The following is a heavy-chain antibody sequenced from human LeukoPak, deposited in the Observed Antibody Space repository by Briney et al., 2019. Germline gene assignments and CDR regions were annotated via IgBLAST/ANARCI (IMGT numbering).Heavy chain of an antibody. CDR3: AKDEGEGSSAFDP. CDR2: ISYDGSNK. D-gene: IGHD6-6*01. CDR1: GFTFSSYG. Sequence: GRSLRLSCAASGFTFSSYGMHWVRQAPGKGLEWVAVISYDGSNKYYADSVKGRFTISRDNSKNTLYLQMNSLRAEDTAVYYCAKDEGEGSSAFDPWGQGTLVTASS. J-gene: IGHJ5*02. V-gene: IGHV3-30*18.